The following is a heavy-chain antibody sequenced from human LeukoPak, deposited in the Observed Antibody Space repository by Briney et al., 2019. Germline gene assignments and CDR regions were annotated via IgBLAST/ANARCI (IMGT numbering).Heavy chain of an antibody. V-gene: IGHV1-18*01. CDR1: GYTFTSYG. J-gene: IGHJ4*02. D-gene: IGHD1-26*01. CDR2: IIAYNGNT. Sequence: ASVKVSCKASGYTFTSYGISWVRQAPGQGLEWMGWIIAYNGNTNYAQKLQGRVTMTTDTSTSTAYMELRSLRSDDTAVYYCARVPLSLYSGSYYYDYWGQGTLVTVSS. CDR3: ARVPLSLYSGSYYYDY.